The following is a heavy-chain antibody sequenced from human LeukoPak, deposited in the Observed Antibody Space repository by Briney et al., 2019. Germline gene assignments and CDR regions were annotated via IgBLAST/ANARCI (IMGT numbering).Heavy chain of an antibody. D-gene: IGHD3-16*02. Sequence: SETLSLTCTVSGGSIGTYYWSWIRQSPGKGLEWIGYIYVTGTRYNPYLQSRVAISVDTSRNQFFLKMSSVTAADTAVYYCARHIGGGIEDMDVWGKGTKVTVSS. V-gene: IGHV4-59*08. CDR2: IYVTGT. CDR3: ARHIGGGIEDMDV. J-gene: IGHJ6*03. CDR1: GGSIGTYY.